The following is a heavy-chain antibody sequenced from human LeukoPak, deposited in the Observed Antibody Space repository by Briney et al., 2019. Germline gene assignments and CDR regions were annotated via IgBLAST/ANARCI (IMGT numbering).Heavy chain of an antibody. CDR1: GFTFDDYA. D-gene: IGHD3-10*01. CDR2: IRSKAYGGTT. J-gene: IGHJ3*02. CDR3: TREGIYYGSGNDAFDI. V-gene: IGHV3-49*03. Sequence: LTGGSLRLSCTASGFTFDDYAMSWFRQAPGKGLEWVGFIRSKAYGGTTEYAASVKGRFTISRDDSKSIAYLQMNSLKTEDTAVYYCTREGIYYGSGNDAFDIWGQGTMVTVSS.